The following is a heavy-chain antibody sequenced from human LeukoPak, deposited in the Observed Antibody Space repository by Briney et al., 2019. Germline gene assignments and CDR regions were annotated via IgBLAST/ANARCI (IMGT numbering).Heavy chain of an antibody. J-gene: IGHJ4*02. CDR1: GFTFSSYW. CDR3: ARSGYCSGGSCYESDY. Sequence: GGSLRLSCAASGFTFSSYWMGWVRQAPGKGLDWVANIKQDGSEKYYVDSVKGRFTISRDNAKNSLYLQMNSLRAEDTAVYYCARSGYCSGGSCYESDYWGQGTLVTVSS. V-gene: IGHV3-7*01. CDR2: IKQDGSEK. D-gene: IGHD2-15*01.